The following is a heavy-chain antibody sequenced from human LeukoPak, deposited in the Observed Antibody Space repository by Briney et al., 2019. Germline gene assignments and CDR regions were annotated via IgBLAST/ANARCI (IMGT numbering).Heavy chain of an antibody. Sequence: PSETLSLTCTVSGGSISSSYWSWIRQPPGKGLEWIGYIFYSGSPNYNPSLKSRVTISVDTSKNQFSLKLSSVTAADTAVYYCARTTEAHSWRTRYYDYYMDVWGKGTTVTVSS. CDR2: IFYSGSP. CDR1: GGSISSSY. D-gene: IGHD6-13*01. V-gene: IGHV4-59*01. J-gene: IGHJ6*03. CDR3: ARTTEAHSWRTRYYDYYMDV.